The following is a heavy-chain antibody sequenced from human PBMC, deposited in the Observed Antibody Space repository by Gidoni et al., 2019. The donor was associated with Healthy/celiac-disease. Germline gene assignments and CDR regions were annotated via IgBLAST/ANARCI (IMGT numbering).Heavy chain of an antibody. V-gene: IGHV4-34*01. J-gene: IGHJ6*03. CDR1: GGSFSGYY. CDR3: AREGVYCSSTSCYALRGLHYYMDV. Sequence: QVQLQQWGAGLLKPSETLSLTCAVYGGSFSGYYWSWIRQPPGQGLEWIGEINHSGSTNYNPSLKSRVTIAVDTSKNQFSLKLSSVTAADTAVYYCAREGVYCSSTSCYALRGLHYYMDVWGKGTTVTVSS. D-gene: IGHD2-2*01. CDR2: INHSGST.